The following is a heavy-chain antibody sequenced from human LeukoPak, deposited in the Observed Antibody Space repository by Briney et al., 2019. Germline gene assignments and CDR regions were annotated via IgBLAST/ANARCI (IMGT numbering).Heavy chain of an antibody. J-gene: IGHJ5*02. D-gene: IGHD4-11*01. CDR3: ARDLGMFDYSNYGWSDP. CDR1: GGSITSYY. CDR2: IYGDGST. Sequence: SETLSLTCTVSGGSITSYYWTWIRQPPGKGLEWIGFIYGDGSTKYNPPLKSRVTMSVDTSKNQFSLKLSSATAADWAVYYCARDLGMFDYSNYGWSDPWGQGTLVTVSS. V-gene: IGHV4-59*01.